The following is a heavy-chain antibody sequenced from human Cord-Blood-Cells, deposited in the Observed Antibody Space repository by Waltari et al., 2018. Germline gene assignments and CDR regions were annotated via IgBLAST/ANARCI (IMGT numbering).Heavy chain of an antibody. J-gene: IGHJ3*02. CDR3: ARRTGDPVFDAFDI. CDR1: GFSFTSFW. V-gene: IGHV5-51*01. Sequence: EVQLLQSGAEVKKPGESPTSSCKGSGFSFTSFWIGWVRQRPGKGLEWTGLNYPGDSDTRYSPSFQGQVTISADKSISTAYLQWSSLKASDTAMYYCARRTGDPVFDAFDIWGQGTMVTVSS. CDR2: NYPGDSDT. D-gene: IGHD7-27*01.